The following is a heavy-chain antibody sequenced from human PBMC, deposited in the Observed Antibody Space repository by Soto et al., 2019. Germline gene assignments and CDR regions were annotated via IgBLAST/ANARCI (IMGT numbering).Heavy chain of an antibody. Sequence: PSETLSLTCTVSGGSISSSSYYWGWIRQPPGKGLEWIGSIYYSGSTYYNPSLKSRVTISVDTSKNQFSLKLSSVTAADTAVYYCARRHDFWSGYSDYWGQGTLVTVS. CDR1: GGSISSSSYY. J-gene: IGHJ4*02. CDR3: ARRHDFWSGYSDY. D-gene: IGHD3-3*01. V-gene: IGHV4-39*01. CDR2: IYYSGST.